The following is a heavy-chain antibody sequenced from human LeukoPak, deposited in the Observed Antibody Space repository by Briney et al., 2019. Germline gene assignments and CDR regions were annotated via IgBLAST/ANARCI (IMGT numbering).Heavy chain of an antibody. CDR3: AGTYYDILTGFVPFDY. CDR2: INPNSGGT. D-gene: IGHD3-9*01. Sequence: ASVKVSCKASGYTFTGYYMHWVRQAPGQGLEWMGWINPNSGGTNYAQKFQGRVTMTRDTSISTAYMELSRLRSDDTAVYYCAGTYYDILTGFVPFDYWGQGTLVTVSS. V-gene: IGHV1-2*02. CDR1: GYTFTGYY. J-gene: IGHJ4*02.